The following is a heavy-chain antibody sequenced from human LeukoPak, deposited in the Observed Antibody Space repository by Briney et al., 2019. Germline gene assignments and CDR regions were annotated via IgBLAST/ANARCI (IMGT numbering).Heavy chain of an antibody. D-gene: IGHD3-22*01. CDR2: IYTSGST. CDR3: ARATYYYDSSGRTDAFDI. Sequence: PSETLSLTCTVAGGSISSGSYYWRWIRQPAGKGLEWIGRIYTSGSTNYNPSLKSRVTISVDTSKNQFSLKLSSVTAADTAVYYCARATYYYDSSGRTDAFDIWGQGTMVTVSS. CDR1: GGSISSGSYY. J-gene: IGHJ3*02. V-gene: IGHV4-61*02.